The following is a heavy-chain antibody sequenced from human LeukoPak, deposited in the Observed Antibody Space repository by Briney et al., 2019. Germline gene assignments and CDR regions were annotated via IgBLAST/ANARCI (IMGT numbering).Heavy chain of an antibody. V-gene: IGHV3-7*01. J-gene: IGHJ4*02. CDR3: AREGPSSWELLDAFDY. CDR2: IKQDGSEK. Sequence: PGGSLRPSCAASGFTFSSYWMSWVRQAPGKGLEWVANIKQDGSEKYYVDSVKGRFTISRDNAKNSLYLQMNSLRAEDTAVYYCAREGPSSWELLDAFDYWGQGTLVTVSS. D-gene: IGHD1-26*01. CDR1: GFTFSSYW.